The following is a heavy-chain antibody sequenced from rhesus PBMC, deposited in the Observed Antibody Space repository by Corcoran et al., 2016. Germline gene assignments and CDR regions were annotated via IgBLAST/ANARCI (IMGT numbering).Heavy chain of an antibody. Sequence: QVQLQESGPGLVKSSETLSLTCAVSGGSITSSYYFWSWIRQAPGKGREWMGYISYRGSPTYNPALKSRVTISRDTSKNWFSLKLTSVTAADAAVYYCASLPGIVAGLLDVWGRGALVTVSS. D-gene: IGHD6-31*01. J-gene: IGHJ5-2*02. CDR3: ASLPGIVAGLLDV. CDR1: GGSITSSYYF. CDR2: ISYRGSP. V-gene: IGHV4-122*02.